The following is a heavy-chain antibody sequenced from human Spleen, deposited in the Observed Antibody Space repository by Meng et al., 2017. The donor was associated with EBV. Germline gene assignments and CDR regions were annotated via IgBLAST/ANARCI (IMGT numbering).Heavy chain of an antibody. J-gene: IGHJ4*02. D-gene: IGHD6-13*01. CDR1: CGFISSSKW. CDR2: IIHSGST. CDR3: ATGISPAVPFDY. Sequence: KDWGAGVVKHSGTIVVTCAVACGFISSSKWWTWVRQAPGKGLELIGDIIHSGSTNYNPFLKSRVIISVDKSKNEVSLKLNSVTAADTAVYYCATGISPAVPFDYWGQGTLVTVSS. V-gene: IGHV4-4*02.